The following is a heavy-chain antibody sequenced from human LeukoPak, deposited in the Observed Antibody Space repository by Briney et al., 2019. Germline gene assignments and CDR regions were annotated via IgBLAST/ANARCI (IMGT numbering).Heavy chain of an antibody. J-gene: IGHJ4*02. CDR3: ARAPLFCSSTSCPLDY. CDR1: GFTFSSYW. V-gene: IGHV3-7*03. D-gene: IGHD2-2*01. CDR2: IKQDGSEK. Sequence: GGSLRLSCAASGFTFSSYWMSWVRQAPGKGLEWVANIKQDGSEKYYVDSVKGRFTISRDNAKNSLYLQMNSLRAEDTALYHCARAPLFCSSTSCPLDYWGQGTLVTVSS.